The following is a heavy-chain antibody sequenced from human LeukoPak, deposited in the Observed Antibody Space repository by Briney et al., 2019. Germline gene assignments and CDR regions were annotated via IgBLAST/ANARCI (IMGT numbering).Heavy chain of an antibody. J-gene: IGHJ4*02. Sequence: GGSLRLSCAASGFTFSSYAMSWVRQAPGKGLEWVSTFSGSGGSTHYADSVKGRFTISRDNSKNTLSLQMNSLRAEDTAVYYCAKVSSRFLEWEDLDYWGQGTLVTVSS. D-gene: IGHD3-3*01. CDR3: AKVSSRFLEWEDLDY. CDR2: FSGSGGST. V-gene: IGHV3-23*01. CDR1: GFTFSSYA.